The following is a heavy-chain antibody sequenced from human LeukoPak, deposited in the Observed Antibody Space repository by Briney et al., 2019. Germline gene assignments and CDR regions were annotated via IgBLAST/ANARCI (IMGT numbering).Heavy chain of an antibody. D-gene: IGHD5-18*01. Sequence: ASVKVSCKASGGTFSSYAINWVRQATGQGLEWMGWMNPNSGNTGYAQKFQGRVTITRNTSISTAYMELSSLRSEDTAVYYCASRGYSYGYSWFDPWGQGTLVTVSS. CDR3: ASRGYSYGYSWFDP. J-gene: IGHJ5*02. CDR2: MNPNSGNT. V-gene: IGHV1-8*03. CDR1: GGTFSSYA.